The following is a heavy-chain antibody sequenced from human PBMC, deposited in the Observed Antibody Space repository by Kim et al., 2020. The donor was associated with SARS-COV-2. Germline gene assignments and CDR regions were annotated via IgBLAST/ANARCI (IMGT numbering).Heavy chain of an antibody. CDR3: ARAYIYSSGWYDYFDY. J-gene: IGHJ4*02. Sequence: GGSLRLSCAASGFTFSSYEMNWVRQAPGKGLEWVSYISSSGSTIYYADSVKGRFTISRDNAKNSLYLQMNSLRAEDTAVYYCARAYIYSSGWYDYFDYWGQGTLVTVSS. D-gene: IGHD6-19*01. CDR2: ISSSGSTI. V-gene: IGHV3-48*03. CDR1: GFTFSSYE.